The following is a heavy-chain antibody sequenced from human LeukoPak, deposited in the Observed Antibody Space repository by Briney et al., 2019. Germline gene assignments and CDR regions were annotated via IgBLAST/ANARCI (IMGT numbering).Heavy chain of an antibody. CDR2: IYSGGST. Sequence: GGSLRLSCAASGFTVSSNYMSWVRQAPGKGLEWVSVIYSGGSTYYADSVKGRFTISRDNSKNTLYLQMNSLRAEDTAVYYCAGHTHHLQTIRGADYWGQGTLVTVSS. V-gene: IGHV3-66*04. CDR1: GFTVSSNY. J-gene: IGHJ4*02. D-gene: IGHD3-10*01. CDR3: AGHTHHLQTIRGADY.